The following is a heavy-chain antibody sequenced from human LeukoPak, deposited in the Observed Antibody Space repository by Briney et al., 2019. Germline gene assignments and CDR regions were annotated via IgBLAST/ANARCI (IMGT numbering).Heavy chain of an antibody. Sequence: SETLSLTCAVYGGSFSGYYWSWIRQPPGKGLEWIGEINHSGSTNYNPSLKSRVTISVDTSKNQFSLKLSSVTAADTAVYYCARNSGGYSADYWGQGTLVTVSS. CDR1: GGSFSGYY. CDR2: INHSGST. CDR3: ARNSGGYSADY. D-gene: IGHD3-10*01. J-gene: IGHJ4*02. V-gene: IGHV4-34*01.